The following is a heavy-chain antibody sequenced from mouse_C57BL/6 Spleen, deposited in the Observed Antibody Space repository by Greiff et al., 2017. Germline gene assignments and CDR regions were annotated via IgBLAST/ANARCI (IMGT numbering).Heavy chain of an antibody. CDR2: IDPSDSYT. CDR1: GYTFTSYW. V-gene: IGHV1-69*01. J-gene: IGHJ3*01. Sequence: QVQLQQPGAELVMPGASVKLSCKASGYTFTSYWMHWVKQRPGQGLEWIGEIDPSDSYTNYNQKFKGKSTLTVDKSSSTAYMQLSSLTSEDAAVYYCARGTTEAWAGFAYWGQGTLVTVSA. D-gene: IGHD1-1*01. CDR3: ARGTTEAWAGFAY.